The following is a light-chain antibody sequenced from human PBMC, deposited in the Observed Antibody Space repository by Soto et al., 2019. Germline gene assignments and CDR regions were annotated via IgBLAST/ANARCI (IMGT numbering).Light chain of an antibody. V-gene: IGLV6-57*04. Sequence: NFMLTQSLSVSESPGKTVTISCTRSSGSIASEHVQWYQQRPGSAPTTVIYDNSQRPSGVPDRFSGSIDSSSNSASLTTSGLKTEDEADYYCQSFDTSTVVFGGGTKLTVL. CDR2: DNS. J-gene: IGLJ2*01. CDR3: QSFDTSTVV. CDR1: SGSIASEH.